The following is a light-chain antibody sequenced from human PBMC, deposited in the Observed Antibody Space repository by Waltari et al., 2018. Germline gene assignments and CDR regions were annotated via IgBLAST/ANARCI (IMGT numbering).Light chain of an antibody. J-gene: IGLJ2*01. CDR3: SSNAGRGIV. Sequence: QSAPTQPASASGSPGQPITVAYTGAICDAGRHDPVCCFQQHPGKAPKLIIYEGNKRLSGVSNRFSGFKSGTTASLTISGLQAEDEDEYYCSSNAGRGIVFGGGTKLTVL. V-gene: IGLV2-23*01. CDR1: ICDAGRHDP. CDR2: EGN.